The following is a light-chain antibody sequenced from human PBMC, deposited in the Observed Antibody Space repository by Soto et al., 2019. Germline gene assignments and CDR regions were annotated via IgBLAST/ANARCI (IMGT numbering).Light chain of an antibody. CDR3: QQRSNWPPLT. Sequence: IVLTNSPGTLSLCPGERATLSCRASQSVTSNYLAWYQQKPGQAPRLLIYDASNRATGIPARFSGSGSGTDFTLTISSLEPEDFAVYYCQQRSNWPPLTFGGGTKVDIK. CDR1: QSVTSNY. CDR2: DAS. V-gene: IGKV3-11*01. J-gene: IGKJ4*01.